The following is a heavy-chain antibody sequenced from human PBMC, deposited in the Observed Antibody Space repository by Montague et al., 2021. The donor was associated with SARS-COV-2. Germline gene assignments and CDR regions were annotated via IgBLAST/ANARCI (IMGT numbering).Heavy chain of an antibody. CDR1: GGSFSGYY. CDR2: INHSGST. V-gene: IGHV4-34*01. J-gene: IGHJ6*02. D-gene: IGHD2-2*01. CDR3: TREGYQVLWSDYYYYGMDV. Sequence: SETLSLTCAVYGGSFSGYYWSWIRQPPGKGLEWIGEINHSGSTNYNPSLKSGVTISVDTSKNQFSLKLSSVTAADTAVYYCTREGYQVLWSDYYYYGMDVWGQGTTVTVSS.